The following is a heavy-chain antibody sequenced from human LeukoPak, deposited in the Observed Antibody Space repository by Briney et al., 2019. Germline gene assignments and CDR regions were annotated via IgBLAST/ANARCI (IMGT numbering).Heavy chain of an antibody. Sequence: SETLSLTCTVSGGSVSSGSYYWSWIRQPPGKGLEWIGYIYYSGSTNYNPSLKSRVTISVDTSKNQFSLKLSSVTAADTAVYYCAGLTYYYDSSGYYSSDWFDPWGQGTLVTVSS. CDR1: GGSVSSGSYY. V-gene: IGHV4-61*01. J-gene: IGHJ5*02. CDR3: AGLTYYYDSSGYYSSDWFDP. D-gene: IGHD3-22*01. CDR2: IYYSGST.